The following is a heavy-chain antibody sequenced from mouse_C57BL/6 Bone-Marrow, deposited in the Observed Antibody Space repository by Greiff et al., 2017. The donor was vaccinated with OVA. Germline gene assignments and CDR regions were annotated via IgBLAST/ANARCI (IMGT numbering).Heavy chain of an antibody. Sequence: EVKLEESGGGLVKPGGSLKLSCAASGFTFSSYAMSWVRQTPEKRLEWVATISDGGSYTYYPDNVKGRFTISRDNAKNNLYLQMSHLKSEDTAMYYCARVRFAYWGQGTLVTVSA. V-gene: IGHV5-4*03. CDR2: ISDGGSYT. CDR1: GFTFSSYA. J-gene: IGHJ3*01. CDR3: ARVRFAY.